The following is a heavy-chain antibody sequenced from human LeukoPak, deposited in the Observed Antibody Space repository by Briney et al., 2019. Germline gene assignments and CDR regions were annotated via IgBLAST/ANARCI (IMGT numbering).Heavy chain of an antibody. CDR2: IIPIFGTA. CDR1: GGTFSSYA. Sequence: GASVKVSCKASGGTFSSYAISWVRQAPGQGLEWMGGIIPIFGTANYAQKFQGRVTITADESTSTAYMELSSLRSEDTAVYYCARGIGYSSGRYYYYYGMDVWGQGTTVTVSS. J-gene: IGHJ6*02. D-gene: IGHD6-19*01. CDR3: ARGIGYSSGRYYYYYGMDV. V-gene: IGHV1-69*13.